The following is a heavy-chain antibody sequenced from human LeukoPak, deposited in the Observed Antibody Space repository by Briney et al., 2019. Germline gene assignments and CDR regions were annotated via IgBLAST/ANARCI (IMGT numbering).Heavy chain of an antibody. CDR1: GYTFTNYD. J-gene: IGHJ4*02. CDR3: ARGLGAYYYDSSGYYGY. V-gene: IGHV1-8*01. D-gene: IGHD3-22*01. CDR2: MNPNTGFT. Sequence: ASVEVSCKASGYTFTNYDVNWVRQATGQGLEWMGWMNPNTGFTGYAQKFQGRVTMTRDTSISTAYMELSSLRSEDTAVYYCARGLGAYYYDSSGYYGYWGQGTLVTVSS.